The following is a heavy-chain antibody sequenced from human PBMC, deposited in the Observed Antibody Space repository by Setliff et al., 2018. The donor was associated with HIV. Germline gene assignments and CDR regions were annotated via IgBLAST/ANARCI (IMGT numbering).Heavy chain of an antibody. CDR3: AGSDNYNSVSLPWDCFDV. CDR1: GFSISNTYY. J-gene: IGHJ3*01. Sequence: PSETLSLTCAVSGFSISNTYYWGWIRQSPGRGLEWIASINHSGNTYYNPSLQSRVTISVDTSKNQFSLKLTSVTAADTAVYYCAGSDNYNSVSLPWDCFDVWGRGTMVTVSS. CDR2: INHSGNT. D-gene: IGHD3-10*01. V-gene: IGHV4-38-2*01.